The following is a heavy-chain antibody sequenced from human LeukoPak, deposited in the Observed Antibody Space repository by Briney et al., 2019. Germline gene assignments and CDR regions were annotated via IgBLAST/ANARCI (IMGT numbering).Heavy chain of an antibody. CDR2: ISAYNGNT. CDR1: GYTFTSYG. D-gene: IGHD3-10*01. V-gene: IGHV1-18*01. CDR3: ARDRGTMVRGVTAY. J-gene: IGHJ4*02. Sequence: RASVKVSCKASGYTFTSYGISWVRQAPGQGLEWMGWISAYNGNTNYAQKLQGRVTMTTDTSTSTAYMELRSLRSDDTAVYYRARDRGTMVRGVTAYWGQGTLVTVSS.